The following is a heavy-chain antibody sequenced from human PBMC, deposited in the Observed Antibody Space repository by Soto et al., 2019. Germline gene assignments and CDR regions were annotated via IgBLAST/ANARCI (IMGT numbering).Heavy chain of an antibody. CDR2: VLSDGGKQ. V-gene: IGHV3-30-3*01. D-gene: IGHD6-19*01. J-gene: IGHJ3*02. CDR3: VRTIAVAGTDAFDM. CDR1: RFTFSYYA. Sequence: QVQLVESGGGVVQPGRSLRLSCAASRFTFSYYAMHWIRQAPGKGLEWVAVVLSDGGKQYHAESVKGRFTISRDNSKSTLDLQMHSLRVEDTAVYYCVRTIAVAGTDAFDMWGQGTMVTVSS.